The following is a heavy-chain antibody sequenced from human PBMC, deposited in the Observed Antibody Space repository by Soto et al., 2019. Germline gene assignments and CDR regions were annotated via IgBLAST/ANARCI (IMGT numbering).Heavy chain of an antibody. D-gene: IGHD3-3*01. CDR2: MNPDNGNT. CDR1: GYSFSTYE. V-gene: IGHV1-8*01. J-gene: IGHJ4*02. CDR3: ARGPRESGEWLLFDY. Sequence: GVSVKVSCKASGYSFSTYEINWVRRAAGQGLEWMGRMNPDNGNTGYAQKFQDRVTMTGNTSISTAYMELSSLRSDDTAVYYCARGPRESGEWLLFDYWGQGALVTVSS.